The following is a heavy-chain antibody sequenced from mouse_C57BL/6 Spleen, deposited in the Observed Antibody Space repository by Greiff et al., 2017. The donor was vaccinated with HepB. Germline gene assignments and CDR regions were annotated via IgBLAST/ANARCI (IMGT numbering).Heavy chain of an antibody. Sequence: VKLQESGPGLVAPSQSLSITCTVSGFSLTSYGVHWVRQPPGKGLEWLVVIWSDGSTTYNSALKSRLSISKDNSKSQVFLKMNSLQTDDTAMYYCARHQVSHYAMDYWGQGTSVTVSS. J-gene: IGHJ4*01. CDR1: GFSLTSYG. D-gene: IGHD6-2*01. CDR2: IWSDGST. CDR3: ARHQVSHYAMDY. V-gene: IGHV2-6-1*01.